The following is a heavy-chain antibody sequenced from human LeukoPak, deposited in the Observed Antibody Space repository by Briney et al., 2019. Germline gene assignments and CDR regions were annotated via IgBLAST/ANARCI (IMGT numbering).Heavy chain of an antibody. CDR2: ISFDGSNK. CDR1: GFPFSNYA. CDR3: ARGNPGYSSSWTDY. J-gene: IGHJ4*02. D-gene: IGHD6-13*01. Sequence: PGGSLRLSCAASGFPFSNYAMSWVRQAPGKGLEWVAVISFDGSNKYYADSVKGRFTISRDNSKNTLYLQMNGLRAEDTAVYYCARGNPGYSSSWTDYWGQGTLVTVSS. V-gene: IGHV3-30*04.